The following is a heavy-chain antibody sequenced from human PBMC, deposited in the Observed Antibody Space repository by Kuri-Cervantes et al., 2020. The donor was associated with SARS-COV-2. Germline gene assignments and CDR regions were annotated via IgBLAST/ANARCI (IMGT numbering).Heavy chain of an antibody. Sequence: SETLSLTCTVSGGSISSYYWSWIRQPPGKGLEWIGEINHSGSTNYNPSLKSRVTISVDTSKNQFSLKLSSVTAADTAVYYCARKATSRTLYYYYLDVWGRGTPVTVSS. CDR2: INHSGST. CDR1: GGSISSYY. D-gene: IGHD1-14*01. CDR3: ARKATSRTLYYYYLDV. V-gene: IGHV4-34*01. J-gene: IGHJ6*03.